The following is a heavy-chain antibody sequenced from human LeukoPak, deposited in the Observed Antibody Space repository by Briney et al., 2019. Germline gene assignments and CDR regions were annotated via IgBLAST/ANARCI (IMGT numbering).Heavy chain of an antibody. CDR3: ARGFGGCSGGSCSSPRWYVDY. CDR2: INHSGST. D-gene: IGHD2-15*01. Sequence: PSETLSLTCAVYGGSFSGYYWSWIRQPPGKGLEWIGEINHSGSTNYNPSLKSRVTISVDTSKNQFSLKLSSVTAADTAVYYCARGFGGCSGGSCSSPRWYVDYWGQGTLVTVSS. V-gene: IGHV4-34*01. CDR1: GGSFSGYY. J-gene: IGHJ4*02.